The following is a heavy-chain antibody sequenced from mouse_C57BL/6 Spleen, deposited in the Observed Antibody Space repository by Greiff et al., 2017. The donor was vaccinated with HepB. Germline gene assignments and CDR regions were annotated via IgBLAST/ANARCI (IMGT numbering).Heavy chain of an antibody. Sequence: EVKLVESGGGLVQPKGSLKLSCAASGFTFNTYAMHWVRQAPGKGLEWVARIRSKSSNYATYYSDSVKDRFTISRDDSQSMLYLQMNNLKTEDTAMYYCVRDWWLGDYYAMDYWGQGTSVTVSS. CDR2: IRSKSSNYAT. D-gene: IGHD1-1*02. J-gene: IGHJ4*01. CDR1: GFTFNTYA. CDR3: VRDWWLGDYYAMDY. V-gene: IGHV10-3*01.